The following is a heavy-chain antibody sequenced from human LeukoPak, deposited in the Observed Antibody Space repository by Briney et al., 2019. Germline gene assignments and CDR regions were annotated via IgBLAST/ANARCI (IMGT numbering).Heavy chain of an antibody. V-gene: IGHV4-34*01. J-gene: IGHJ4*02. Sequence: PSETLSLACAAYGGSFSGYYWSWIRQPPGKGLEWIGEINHSGSTNYNPSLKSRVTISVDTSKNHFSLKLSSVTAADTAVYYCARGTDIVVVPAANATSNFDYWGQGTLVTVSS. CDR3: ARGTDIVVVPAANATSNFDY. CDR2: INHSGST. D-gene: IGHD2-2*01. CDR1: GGSFSGYY.